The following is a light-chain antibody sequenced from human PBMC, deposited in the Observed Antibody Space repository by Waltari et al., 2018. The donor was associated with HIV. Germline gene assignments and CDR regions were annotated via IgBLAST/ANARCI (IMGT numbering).Light chain of an antibody. CDR2: YAS. Sequence: EIVMTQSPATLSVSPGERATLSCRASQSVGSNLAWYRQNPGQAPRLLIYYASTRATGIPARFRGNGSGTEFTLTISSLLSEDFAVYYCQQYNNWPPWTFGQGTKVEIK. J-gene: IGKJ1*01. V-gene: IGKV3-15*01. CDR1: QSVGSN. CDR3: QQYNNWPPWT.